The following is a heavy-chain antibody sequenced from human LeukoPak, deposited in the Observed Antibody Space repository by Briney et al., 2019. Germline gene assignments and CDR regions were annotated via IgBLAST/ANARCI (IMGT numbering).Heavy chain of an antibody. V-gene: IGHV4-39*01. D-gene: IGHD3-9*01. Sequence: PSETLSLTCTVSGGSISSSKYYWGWIRQPPGKGLEWIGSIYYSGSTYYNPSLKSRVTISVDTSKNQFSLKLSSVTAADTAVYYCARQVAPNYDILTGHTAGFDYWGQGTLVTVSS. CDR2: IYYSGST. CDR3: ARQVAPNYDILTGHTAGFDY. CDR1: GGSISSSKYY. J-gene: IGHJ4*02.